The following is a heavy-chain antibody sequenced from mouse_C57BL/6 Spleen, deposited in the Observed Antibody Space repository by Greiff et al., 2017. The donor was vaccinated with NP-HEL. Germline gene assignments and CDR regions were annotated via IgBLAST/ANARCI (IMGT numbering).Heavy chain of an antibody. V-gene: IGHV5-6*01. Sequence: EVHLVESGGDLVKPGGSLKLSCAASGFTFSSYGMSWVRQTPDKRLEWVATISSGGSYTYYPDSVKGRFTISRDNAKNTLYLQMSSLKSEDTAMYYCARDVAYWGQGTLVTVSA. CDR1: GFTFSSYG. CDR3: ARDVAY. J-gene: IGHJ3*01. CDR2: ISSGGSYT.